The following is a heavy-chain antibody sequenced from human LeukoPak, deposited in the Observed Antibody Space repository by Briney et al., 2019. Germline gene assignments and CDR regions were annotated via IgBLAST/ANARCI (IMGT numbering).Heavy chain of an antibody. CDR3: AKNLYCGGGSCYPSALGMDV. D-gene: IGHD2-15*01. J-gene: IGHJ6*02. CDR2: ISGSGNRT. Sequence: PSETLSLTCTVSGGSIRSSYYYWGWIRQPPGKGLEWVSSISGSGNRTYYADSVKGRFTISRDNSKNTLFLQMNSLRAEDTAVYYCAKNLYCGGGSCYPSALGMDVWGQGTTVTVSS. V-gene: IGHV3-23*01. CDR1: GGSIRSSYYY.